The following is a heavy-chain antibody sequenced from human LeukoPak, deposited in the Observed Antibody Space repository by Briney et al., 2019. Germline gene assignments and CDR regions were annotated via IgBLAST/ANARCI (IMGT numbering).Heavy chain of an antibody. D-gene: IGHD1-7*01. CDR2: IYYSGST. Sequence: PSETLSLTCTVSGGSISSGDYYWSWIRQPPGKGLEWIGYIYYSGSTYYNPSLKSRVTISVDTSKNQFSLKLSSVTAADTAVYYCARDRRAYNWNSYYFDYWGQGTLVTVSS. CDR1: GGSISSGDYY. CDR3: ARDRRAYNWNSYYFDY. V-gene: IGHV4-30-4*08. J-gene: IGHJ4*02.